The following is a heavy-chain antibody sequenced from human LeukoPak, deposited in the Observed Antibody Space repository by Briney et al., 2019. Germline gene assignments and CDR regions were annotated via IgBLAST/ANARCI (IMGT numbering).Heavy chain of an antibody. V-gene: IGHV3-13*01. CDR2: IGTAGDT. J-gene: IGHJ6*02. CDR1: GFTFSNYD. D-gene: IGHD4-23*01. Sequence: GGSLRLSCAASGFTFSNYDMHWVRQTTGNGLGWVSAIGTAGDTFYPGSVKGRFTISRENAKNSLYLQMNNLRAGDTAVYYCARWDGGRGGYGLDVWGQGTTVTVSS. CDR3: ARWDGGRGGYGLDV.